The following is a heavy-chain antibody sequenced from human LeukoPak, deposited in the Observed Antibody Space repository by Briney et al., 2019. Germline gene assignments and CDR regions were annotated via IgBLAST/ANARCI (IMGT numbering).Heavy chain of an antibody. J-gene: IGHJ4*02. CDR2: INSDGSIT. D-gene: IGHD3-22*01. CDR1: GFTFSSYW. CDR3: VRADSSGYYTY. Sequence: GGSLRLSCAASGFTFSSYWMHWVRQAPGKGLVWVSRINSDGSITNYADSVKGRFTISRDNAKNTLYLQMNSLRVDDTAVYYCVRADSSGYYTYWGQGTLVTVSS. V-gene: IGHV3-74*01.